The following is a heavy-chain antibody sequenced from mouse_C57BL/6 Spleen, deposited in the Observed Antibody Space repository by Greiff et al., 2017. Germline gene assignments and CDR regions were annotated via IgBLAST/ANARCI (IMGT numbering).Heavy chain of an antibody. V-gene: IGHV1-82*01. Sequence: QVQLQQSGPELVKPGASVKISCKASGYAFSSSWMNWVKQRPGKGLEWIGRIYPGDGDTNYNGKFKGKATLTADKSSSTAYMQLSSLTSEDSAVYFCARHYYDYEGFAYWGQGTLVTVSA. CDR2: IYPGDGDT. CDR1: GYAFSSSW. J-gene: IGHJ3*01. D-gene: IGHD2-4*01. CDR3: ARHYYDYEGFAY.